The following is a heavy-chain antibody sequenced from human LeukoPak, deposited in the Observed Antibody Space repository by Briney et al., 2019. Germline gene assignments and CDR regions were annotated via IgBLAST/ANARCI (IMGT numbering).Heavy chain of an antibody. J-gene: IGHJ6*03. CDR2: IYYSGST. V-gene: IGHV4-31*01. Sequence: SQTLSLTCTVSGGSISSGGYYWSWIRQHPGKGLEWIGYIYYSGSTYYNPSLKSQVTISVDTSKNQFSLKLSSVTAADTAVYYCARSYCSSTSCSPYYYYYMDVWGKGTTVTVSS. CDR3: ARSYCSSTSCSPYYYYYMDV. D-gene: IGHD2-2*01. CDR1: GGSISSGGYY.